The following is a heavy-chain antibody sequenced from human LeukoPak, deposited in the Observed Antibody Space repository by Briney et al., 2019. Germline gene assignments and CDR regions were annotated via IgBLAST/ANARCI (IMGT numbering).Heavy chain of an antibody. Sequence: GGSLRLSRAASGFTFSSFAMSWVRQAPGKGLEWVSSITRSSIYIYYADSVKGRFTISRDNAKNSLYLQMNTLRAEDTAVYYCARVRYDGSGYYSIYDYWGQGTLVTVSS. CDR3: ARVRYDGSGYYSIYDY. J-gene: IGHJ4*02. V-gene: IGHV3-21*01. CDR2: ITRSSIYI. CDR1: GFTFSSFA. D-gene: IGHD3-22*01.